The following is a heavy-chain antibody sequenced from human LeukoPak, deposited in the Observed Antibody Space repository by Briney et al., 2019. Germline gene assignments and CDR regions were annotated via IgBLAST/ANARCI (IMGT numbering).Heavy chain of an antibody. V-gene: IGHV3-9*01. CDR3: AKDEAWRPAAD. J-gene: IGHJ4*02. CDR2: ISWNSGSI. Sequence: GGSLRLSCAASGFTFDDYAMHWVRQAPGKGLEWVSGISWNSGSIGYADSVKGRFTISRDNAKNSLYLQMNSLRAEDTAIYFCAKDEAWRPAADWGQGTLVTVSS. D-gene: IGHD2-2*01. CDR1: GFTFDDYA.